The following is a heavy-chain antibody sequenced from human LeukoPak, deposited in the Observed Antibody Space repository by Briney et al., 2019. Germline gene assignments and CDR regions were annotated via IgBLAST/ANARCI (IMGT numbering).Heavy chain of an antibody. J-gene: IGHJ6*02. V-gene: IGHV3-74*01. CDR1: GFTFSNAW. D-gene: IGHD1-14*01. Sequence: PGGSLRLSCAASGFTFSNAWMSWVRQAPGKGLVWVSRINSDGSSTSYADSVKGRFTISRDNAKNTLYLQMNSLRAEDTAVYYCATGQGHGMDVWGQGTTVTVSS. CDR3: ATGQGHGMDV. CDR2: INSDGSST.